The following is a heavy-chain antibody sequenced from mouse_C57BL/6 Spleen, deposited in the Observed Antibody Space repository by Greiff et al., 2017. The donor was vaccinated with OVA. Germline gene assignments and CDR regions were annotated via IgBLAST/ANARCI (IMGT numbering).Heavy chain of an antibody. J-gene: IGHJ1*03. CDR1: GFNIKDDY. D-gene: IGHD2-1*01. V-gene: IGHV14-4*01. CDR2: IDPENGDT. CDR3: TGGNYRYFDV. Sequence: VHVKQSGAELVRPGASVKLSCTASGFNIKDDYMHWVKQRPEQGLEWIGWIDPENGDTEYASKFQGKATITADTSSNTAYLQLSSLTSEDTAVYYCTGGNYRYFDVWGTGTTVTVSS.